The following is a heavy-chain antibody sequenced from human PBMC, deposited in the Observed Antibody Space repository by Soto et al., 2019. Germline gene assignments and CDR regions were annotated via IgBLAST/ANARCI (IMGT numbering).Heavy chain of an antibody. Sequence: GGSLRLSCAASGFSVSANYMTWVRQAPGKGLEWVSVIYSGGSTYYADSVKGRFTISRDNSKNTLYLQMNSLRAEDTAVYYCARGSGSLYYFDYWGQGTLVTVSS. J-gene: IGHJ4*02. V-gene: IGHV3-53*01. D-gene: IGHD1-26*01. CDR3: ARGSGSLYYFDY. CDR2: IYSGGST. CDR1: GFSVSANY.